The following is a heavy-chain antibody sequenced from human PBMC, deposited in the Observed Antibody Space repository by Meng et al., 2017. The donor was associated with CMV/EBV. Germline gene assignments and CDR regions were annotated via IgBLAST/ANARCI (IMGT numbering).Heavy chain of an antibody. V-gene: IGHV1-2*02. CDR3: ARDRIAARPRNWFDP. CDR2: INPNSSSK. Sequence: SGYAFTGYNMKWERQDPGQGLEWMGWINPNSSSKNYAQKFQGRVTMTRDTSIRKDYMELSRLRSDDTAVYYSARDRIAARPRNWFDPWGQGTLVTVSS. CDR1: GYAFTGYN. J-gene: IGHJ5*02. D-gene: IGHD6-6*01.